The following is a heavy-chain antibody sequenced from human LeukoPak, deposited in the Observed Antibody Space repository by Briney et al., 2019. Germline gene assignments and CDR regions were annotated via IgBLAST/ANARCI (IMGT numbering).Heavy chain of an antibody. D-gene: IGHD6-19*01. CDR1: GGSISSSSYY. J-gene: IGHJ4*02. Sequence: PSETLSLTCTVSGGSISSSSYYWGWIRQPPGKGLEWIGEINHSGSTNYNPSLKSRVTISVDTSKNQFSLKLSSVTAADTAVYYCARGRYQWLVRPYLDYWGQGTLVTVSS. CDR3: ARGRYQWLVRPYLDY. CDR2: INHSGST. V-gene: IGHV4-39*07.